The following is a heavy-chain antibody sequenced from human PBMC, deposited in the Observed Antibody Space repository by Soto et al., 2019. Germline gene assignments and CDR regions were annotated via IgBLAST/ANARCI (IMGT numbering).Heavy chain of an antibody. J-gene: IGHJ2*01. CDR2: IYYSGST. Sequence: KGLEWIGYIYYSGSTNYNPALKSRVTISVDTSKNQFSLKLSSVTAADTSFFFQAEDGIRVLCTVSAFLLNRSSDL. V-gene: IGHV4-59*01. D-gene: IGHD2-15*01. CDR3: AEDGIRVLCTVSAFLLNRSSDL.